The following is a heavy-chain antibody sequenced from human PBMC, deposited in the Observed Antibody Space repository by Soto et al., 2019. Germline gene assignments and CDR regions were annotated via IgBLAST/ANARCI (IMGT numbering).Heavy chain of an antibody. V-gene: IGHV3-21*01. CDR2: INRRSSSI. CDR3: ARDSYYYDSSGYSDAFDI. Sequence: GSLRLSCAASGFTFSSYSMHWVRQAPGKGLEWVASINRRSSSIYYADSVKGRFTISRDNAKNSLYLQMNSLRAEDTAVYYCARDSYYYDSSGYSDAFDIWGQGTMVTVSS. CDR1: GFTFSSYS. D-gene: IGHD3-22*01. J-gene: IGHJ3*02.